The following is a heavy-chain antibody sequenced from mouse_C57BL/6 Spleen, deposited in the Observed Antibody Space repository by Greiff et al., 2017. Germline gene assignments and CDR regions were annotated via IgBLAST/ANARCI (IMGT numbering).Heavy chain of an antibody. V-gene: IGHV1-69*01. CDR3: ARRGYYGSRYYFDY. D-gene: IGHD2-1*01. J-gene: IGHJ2*01. CDR2: IDLSDSYT. Sequence: VQLKQPGAELVMPGASVKLSCKASGYTFTSYWMHWVKQRPGQGLEWIGEIDLSDSYTNYNQKFKGKSTLTVDKSSSTAYMQLSSLTSEDSAVYYCARRGYYGSRYYFDYWGQGTTRTVSS. CDR1: GYTFTSYW.